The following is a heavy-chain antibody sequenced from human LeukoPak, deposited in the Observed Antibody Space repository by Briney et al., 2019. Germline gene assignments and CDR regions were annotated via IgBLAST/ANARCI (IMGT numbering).Heavy chain of an antibody. CDR1: GFTFTNYG. Sequence: QPGRSLRLSCAASGFTFTNYGMHWVRQAPGKGLEWVAVIWYDGSIKYYADSVKGRFTISRDNSKNTLYLQMNSLRIEDTAVYYCARGASLWTNFEYWGQGTLVTVSS. CDR3: ARGASLWTNFEY. V-gene: IGHV3-33*01. J-gene: IGHJ4*02. CDR2: IWYDGSIK. D-gene: IGHD2-2*01.